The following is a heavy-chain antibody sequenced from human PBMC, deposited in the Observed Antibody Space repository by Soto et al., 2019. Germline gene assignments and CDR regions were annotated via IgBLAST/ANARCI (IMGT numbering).Heavy chain of an antibody. J-gene: IGHJ4*02. Sequence: GGSLRLSCAASGFTVSSNYMSWVRKAPGKGLEWVSVIYSGGSTYYADSGKGRFTISRDNSKNTMYLQMNSLRAEDTAVYYCARGPGEDIVVVPAAPYYDYWGQGTLVTVSS. CDR1: GFTVSSNY. V-gene: IGHV3-53*01. CDR3: ARGPGEDIVVVPAAPYYDY. D-gene: IGHD2-2*01. CDR2: IYSGGST.